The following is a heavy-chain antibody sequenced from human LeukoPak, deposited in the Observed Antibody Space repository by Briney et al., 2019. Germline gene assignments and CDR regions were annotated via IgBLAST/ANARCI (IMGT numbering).Heavy chain of an antibody. Sequence: GTSLRLSCAASGFTFSSYAMSWVRQAPGKGLEWVAVISYDGSNKYYADSVKGRFTISRDNSKNTLYLQMNSLRAEDTVVYYCKGSSSAYYYYYYMDVWGKGTTVTVSS. D-gene: IGHD6-6*01. CDR2: ISYDGSNK. V-gene: IGHV3-30*03. CDR1: GFTFSSYA. J-gene: IGHJ6*03. CDR3: KGSSSAYYYYYYMDV.